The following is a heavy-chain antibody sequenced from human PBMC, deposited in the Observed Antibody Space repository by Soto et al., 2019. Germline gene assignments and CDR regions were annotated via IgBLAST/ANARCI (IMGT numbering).Heavy chain of an antibody. D-gene: IGHD3-16*01. Sequence: QVQLVQSGAEVKKPGASVKVSCKASGYTFTSYHINWVRQAPGQGLEWLGWMNPNSGNTDYAQKVQGRVTMTRNTSMSTAYMELSSLTSEDTAVYYCARGASLSGLMDVWGQGTTVTV. CDR3: ARGASLSGLMDV. CDR2: MNPNSGNT. CDR1: GYTFTSYH. V-gene: IGHV1-8*01. J-gene: IGHJ6*02.